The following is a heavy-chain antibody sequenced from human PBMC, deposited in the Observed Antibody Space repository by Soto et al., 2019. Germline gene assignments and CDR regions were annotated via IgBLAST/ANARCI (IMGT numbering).Heavy chain of an antibody. D-gene: IGHD1-26*01. V-gene: IGHV3-21*01. CDR3: ARGSAFIGLDY. J-gene: IGHJ4*02. Sequence: GGSQRLSCAASGFNFRSYAMSWVRQAPGKGLEWVSSIGTSGSYIYDTDSVKGRFTISRDNTKDSLYLQMNSLRAEDTAIYYCARGSAFIGLDYWGQGTPVTVSS. CDR2: IGTSGSYI. CDR1: GFNFRSYA.